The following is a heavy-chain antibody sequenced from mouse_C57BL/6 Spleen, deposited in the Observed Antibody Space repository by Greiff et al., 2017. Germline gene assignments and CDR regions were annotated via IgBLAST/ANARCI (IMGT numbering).Heavy chain of an antibody. V-gene: IGHV1-15*01. CDR1: GYTFTDYE. Sequence: QVQLQQSGAELVRPGASVTLSCKASGYTFTDYEMHWVKQTPVHGLEWIGAIDPETGGTAYNQKFKGKAILTADKSSSTAYMELRSLTSEDSAFYYCPRGEFDYWGQGTTLTVSS. CDR2: IDPETGGT. CDR3: PRGEFDY. J-gene: IGHJ2*01.